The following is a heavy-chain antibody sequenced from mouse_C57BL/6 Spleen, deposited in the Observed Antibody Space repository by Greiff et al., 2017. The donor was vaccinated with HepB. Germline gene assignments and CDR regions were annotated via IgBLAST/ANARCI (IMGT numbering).Heavy chain of an antibody. CDR2: IYPGDGDT. J-gene: IGHJ3*01. D-gene: IGHD2-4*01. CDR3: ERYDYDVAY. Sequence: VQLQQSGPELVKPGASVEISCKASGYAFSSSWMNWVKQRPGKGLEWIGRIYPGDGDTNYNGKFKGKATLTADKSSSTAYMQLSSLTSEDSAVYFCERYDYDVAYWGQGTLVTVSA. CDR1: GYAFSSSW. V-gene: IGHV1-82*01.